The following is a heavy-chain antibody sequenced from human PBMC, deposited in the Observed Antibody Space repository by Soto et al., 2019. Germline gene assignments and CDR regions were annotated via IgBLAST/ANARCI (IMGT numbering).Heavy chain of an antibody. CDR1: GYTFTSYG. Sequence: ASVKVSCKASGYTFTSYGISWVRQAPGQGLEWMGWMNPNSGNTGYAQKFQGRVTMTRNTSISTAYMELSSLRSEDTAVYYCARGRRSSWYNYSYYYGMDVWGQGTTVTVSS. D-gene: IGHD6-13*01. CDR2: MNPNSGNT. J-gene: IGHJ6*02. V-gene: IGHV1-8*02. CDR3: ARGRRSSWYNYSYYYGMDV.